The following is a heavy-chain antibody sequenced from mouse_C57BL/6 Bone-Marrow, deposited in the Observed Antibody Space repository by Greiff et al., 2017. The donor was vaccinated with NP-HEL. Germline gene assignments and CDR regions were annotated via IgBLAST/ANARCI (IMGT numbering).Heavy chain of an antibody. V-gene: IGHV1-69*01. CDR3: ARWGRAWFAY. CDR1: GYTFTSYW. CDR2: IDPSDSYT. J-gene: IGHJ3*01. Sequence: QVQLQQPGAELVMPGASVKLSCKASGYTFTSYWMHWVKQRPGQGLEWIGEIDPSDSYTNYNQKFKGKSTLTVDKSSSTAYMQLSSLTSEDSAVYYCARWGRAWFAYWGQGTLVTVSA.